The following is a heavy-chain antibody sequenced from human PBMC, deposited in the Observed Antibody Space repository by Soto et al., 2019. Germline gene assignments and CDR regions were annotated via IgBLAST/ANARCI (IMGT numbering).Heavy chain of an antibody. CDR3: ARVLCIAGTCLDCLDF. CDR2: IYYRSKWFH. V-gene: IGHV6-1*01. CDR1: GDSVSSNGAC. D-gene: IGHD6-13*01. J-gene: IGHJ6*02. Sequence: PSPTLSLTCVISGDSVSSNGACWNWIRQSPSRGLQWLGRIYYRSKWFHDYAASVESRMAINPDTSRNQFSLQLNYVTPEDTAVYYCARVLCIAGTCLDCLDFWGQGTTVTVSS.